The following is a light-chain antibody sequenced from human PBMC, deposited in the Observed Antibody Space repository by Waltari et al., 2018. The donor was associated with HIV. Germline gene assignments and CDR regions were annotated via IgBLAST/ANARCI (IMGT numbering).Light chain of an antibody. J-gene: IGLJ1*01. Sequence: QSALTQPPSASGSPGQSVTISCTGTSSDVGGYKYVSWYQQHPGKAPKLMIYEVTKRPSGVPDRFSGSKSGNTASLTVSGLQAEDEADYYCCSYAGSSTYVFGTGTKVTVL. V-gene: IGLV2-8*01. CDR2: EVT. CDR3: CSYAGSSTYV. CDR1: SSDVGGYKY.